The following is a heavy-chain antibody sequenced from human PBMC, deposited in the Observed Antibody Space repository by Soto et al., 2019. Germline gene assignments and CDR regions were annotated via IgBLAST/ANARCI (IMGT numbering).Heavy chain of an antibody. CDR2: INRSNGFT. D-gene: IGHD2-21*02. Sequence: QVQLVQSGAELKKPGASVSLSCKASGFSFNIYYIHWVRQSPGEGLQWMGVINRSNGFTSYPQKCQVRVSMTADMSTTTVYLELSSLKSEDTAVYFFARDWPDTYCGGDCPLGYYYHGMDVWGQGTAVTVSS. CDR1: GFSFNIYY. CDR3: ARDWPDTYCGGDCPLGYYYHGMDV. V-gene: IGHV1-46*02. J-gene: IGHJ6*02.